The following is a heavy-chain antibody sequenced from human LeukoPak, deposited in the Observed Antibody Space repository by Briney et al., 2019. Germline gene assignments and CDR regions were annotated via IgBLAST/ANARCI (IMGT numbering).Heavy chain of an antibody. CDR3: AKDQSYYNWFDP. Sequence: GGSLRLSCAASGFTFTSYAMTWVRHSPGKGLGWVSSIDADGAATFYADSVKGRFSISRDNAKNTVGLQMHSLTAEDSAVYYCAKDQSYYNWFDPRGQGTLVTVSS. CDR1: GFTFTSYA. D-gene: IGHD3-10*01. J-gene: IGHJ5*02. V-gene: IGHV3-23*01. CDR2: IDADGAAT.